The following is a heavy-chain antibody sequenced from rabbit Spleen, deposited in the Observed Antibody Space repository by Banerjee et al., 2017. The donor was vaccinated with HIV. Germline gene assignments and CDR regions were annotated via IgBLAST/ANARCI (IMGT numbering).Heavy chain of an antibody. V-gene: IGHV1S47*01. CDR3: ARDAGTSFSTYGMDL. CDR1: GFDFSNYG. D-gene: IGHD8-1*01. J-gene: IGHJ6*01. Sequence: QEQLVESGGGLVQPGGSLKLSCKASGFDFSNYGVSWVRQAPGKGLEWIGYIEPIFGNTYYATWVNGRFTISSHNAQNTLYLQLSSLTAADTATYFCARDAGTSFSTYGMDLWGPGTLVTVS. CDR2: IEPIFGNT.